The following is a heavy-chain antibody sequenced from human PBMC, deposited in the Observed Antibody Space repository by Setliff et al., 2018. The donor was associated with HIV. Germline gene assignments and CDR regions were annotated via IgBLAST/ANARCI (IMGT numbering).Heavy chain of an antibody. CDR3: ATELFIVVAGHTPTFDY. Sequence: ASVKVSCKASGYTFTGYYMHWVRQAPGQGLEWMGWINPNSGGTNYAQKFQGRVTMTRDTSISTAYMELSRLRSDDTAVYYCATELFIVVAGHTPTFDYWGHGTLVTVS. D-gene: IGHD6-19*01. J-gene: IGHJ4*01. CDR1: GYTFTGYY. CDR2: INPNSGGT. V-gene: IGHV1-2*02.